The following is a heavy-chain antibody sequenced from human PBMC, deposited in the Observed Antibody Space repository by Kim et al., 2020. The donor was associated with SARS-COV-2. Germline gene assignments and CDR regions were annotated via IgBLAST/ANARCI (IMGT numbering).Heavy chain of an antibody. V-gene: IGHV6-1*01. CDR3: ARAVYGRGLNDFDY. J-gene: IGHJ4*02. Sequence: AVSVKSRITINPDTSKNQFSMQLNSVTPEDTAVYYCARAVYGRGLNDFDYWGQGTLVTVSS. D-gene: IGHD6-6*01.